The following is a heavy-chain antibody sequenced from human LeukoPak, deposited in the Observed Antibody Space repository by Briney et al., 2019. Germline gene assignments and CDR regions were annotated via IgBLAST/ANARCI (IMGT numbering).Heavy chain of an antibody. D-gene: IGHD6-6*01. CDR3: AKGEYSRTSYYHYYMDV. Sequence: SGTLSLTCTVSGVSISSHDWSWIRQSPGKGLEWIGYSRYSGDTSYNPSLKNQVTISLDTSKNQFSLRLTSVTAADTAVYFCAKGEYSRTSYYHYYMDVWGKGTTVTVSS. CDR1: GVSISSHD. J-gene: IGHJ6*03. V-gene: IGHV4-59*11. CDR2: SRYSGDT.